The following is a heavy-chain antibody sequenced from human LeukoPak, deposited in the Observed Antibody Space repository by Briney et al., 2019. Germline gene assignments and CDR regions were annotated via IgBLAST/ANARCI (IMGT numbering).Heavy chain of an antibody. CDR2: ICPDGTVT. V-gene: IGHV3-74*01. CDR1: GLTFSSHR. CDR3: VRDFRSADY. Sequence: GGSLRLSCAASGLTFSSHRMHWVRQAPGKGPMWVSRICPDGTVTNYADSVKARFIISRDNARSTVYLQMNSLRVEDTAVYYCVRDFRSADYWGQGTLVTVSS. J-gene: IGHJ4*02.